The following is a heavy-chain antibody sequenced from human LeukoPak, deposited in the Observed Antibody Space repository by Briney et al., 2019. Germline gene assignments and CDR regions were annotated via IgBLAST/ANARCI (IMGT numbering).Heavy chain of an antibody. J-gene: IGHJ4*02. CDR2: IKGKTDGGTT. D-gene: IGHD2-2*01. Sequence: PGGSLRLSCAASGFTFSNAWMSWVRQAPGKWLEWVGRIKGKTDGGTTDYAAPVKGRFTISRDDSKNTLDLQMNSLKTEDTAVYYCTTRRLYCTSTTCSRSQVAYWGQGTLVTVSS. CDR3: TTRRLYCTSTTCSRSQVAY. V-gene: IGHV3-15*01. CDR1: GFTFSNAW.